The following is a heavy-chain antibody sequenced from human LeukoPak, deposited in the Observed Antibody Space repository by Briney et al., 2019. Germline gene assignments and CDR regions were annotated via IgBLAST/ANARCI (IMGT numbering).Heavy chain of an antibody. D-gene: IGHD3-10*01. CDR3: ARDGGPLERYYYGSGSASPFDY. CDR1: GCTFSSYS. CDR2: ISSSSSYI. J-gene: IGHJ4*02. V-gene: IGHV3-21*01. Sequence: GGSLRLSCAASGCTFSSYSMNWVRQAAGKGLEWVSSISSSSSYIYYADSVKGRFTISRDNAKNSLYLQMNSLRAEDTAVYYWARDGGPLERYYYGSGSASPFDYWGQGTLVTVSS.